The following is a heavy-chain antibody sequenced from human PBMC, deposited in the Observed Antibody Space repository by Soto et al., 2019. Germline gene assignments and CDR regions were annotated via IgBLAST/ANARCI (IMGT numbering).Heavy chain of an antibody. J-gene: IGHJ5*02. V-gene: IGHV1-3*01. D-gene: IGHD4-17*01. CDR3: ARSPRTVTTNWFDP. CDR2: INAGNGNT. Sequence: ASVKVSCKASGYTFTSYAMHWVRQAPGQRLEWMGWINAGNGNTKYSQKFQGRVTITRDTSASTAYMELSSLRSEDTAVYYCARSPRTVTTNWFDPWGQGTLVTVSS. CDR1: GYTFTSYA.